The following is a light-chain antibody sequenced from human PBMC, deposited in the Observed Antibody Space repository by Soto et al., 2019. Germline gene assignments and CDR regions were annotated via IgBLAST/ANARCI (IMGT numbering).Light chain of an antibody. J-gene: IGKJ5*01. V-gene: IGKV3-20*01. Sequence: EMVLTQSPGTLSLSPGERATLSCRASQSVTSNYLAWYQHKPGQAPSLLIYGASTRATGIPDRFSGSGSGTDFTLTISRLEPEDFAIYYCQQYGSSAPITFGQGTRLEIE. CDR2: GAS. CDR1: QSVTSNY. CDR3: QQYGSSAPIT.